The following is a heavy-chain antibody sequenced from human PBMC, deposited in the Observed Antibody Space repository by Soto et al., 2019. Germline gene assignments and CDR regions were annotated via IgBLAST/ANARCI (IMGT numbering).Heavy chain of an antibody. CDR1: GFTFSSYA. CDR2: ISYDGSNK. V-gene: IGHV3-30-3*01. Sequence: PASGFTFSSYAMHWVRQAPGKGLEWVAVISYDGSNKYYADSVKGRFTISRDNSKNTRYLQMNSLRAEDTAVYYCARDATATFDYWGQGTLVTVSS. D-gene: IGHD2-21*02. J-gene: IGHJ4*02. CDR3: ARDATATFDY.